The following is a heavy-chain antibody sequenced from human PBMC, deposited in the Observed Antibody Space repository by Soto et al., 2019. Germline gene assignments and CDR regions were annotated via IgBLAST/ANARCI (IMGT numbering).Heavy chain of an antibody. D-gene: IGHD6-6*01. Sequence: RLSCAASGFSFSSYSMNWVRQAPGKGLEYVSGISSNGVGTYYASSVQGRFTISRDNSKNTVYLQMGSLRPEDMAVYYCARRARPDFYYMDVWGKGTTVTVSS. V-gene: IGHV3-64*01. CDR2: ISSNGVGT. CDR1: GFSFSSYS. CDR3: ARRARPDFYYMDV. J-gene: IGHJ6*03.